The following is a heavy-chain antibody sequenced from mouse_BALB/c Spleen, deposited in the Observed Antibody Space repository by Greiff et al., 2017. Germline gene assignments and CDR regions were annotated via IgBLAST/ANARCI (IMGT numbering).Heavy chain of an antibody. V-gene: IGHV3-2*02. CDR3: ARGRYDYGFDY. D-gene: IGHD2-4*01. Sequence: EVQLQESGPGLVKPSQSLSLTCTVTGYSITSDYAWNWIRQFPGNKLEWMGYISYSGSTSYNPSLKSRISITRDKSKNQFFLQLNSVTTEDTATYYCARGRYDYGFDYWGQGTTLTVSS. J-gene: IGHJ2*01. CDR1: GYSITSDYA. CDR2: ISYSGST.